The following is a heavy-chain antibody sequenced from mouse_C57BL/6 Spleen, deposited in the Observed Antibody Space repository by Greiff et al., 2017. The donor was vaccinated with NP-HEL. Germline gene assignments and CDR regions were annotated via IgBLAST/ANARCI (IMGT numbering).Heavy chain of an antibody. D-gene: IGHD2-1*01. CDR3: ASTYGNHWYFDV. CDR2: IDPSDSYT. J-gene: IGHJ1*03. Sequence: QVQLQQPGAELVKPGASVKLSCKASGYTFTSYWMQWVKQRPGQGLEWIGEIDPSDSYTNYNQKFKGKATLTVDTSSNTAYMQLSSLTSEDSAVYYCASTYGNHWYFDVWGTGTTVTVSS. V-gene: IGHV1-50*01. CDR1: GYTFTSYW.